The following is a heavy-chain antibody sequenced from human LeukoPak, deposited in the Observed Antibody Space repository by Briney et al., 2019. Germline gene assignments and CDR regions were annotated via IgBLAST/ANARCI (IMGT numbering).Heavy chain of an antibody. J-gene: IGHJ4*02. CDR1: GYTFTNYG. CDR3: ATHPYGDYDGGYFDY. V-gene: IGHV1-18*01. D-gene: IGHD4-17*01. CDR2: ISAYNGNT. Sequence: ASVKVSCKASGYTFTNYGISWVRQAPGQGLEWMGWISAYNGNTNYAQKLQGRVTMTTDTSTSTAYMELRSLRSDDTAVYYCATHPYGDYDGGYFDYWGQGTLVTVSS.